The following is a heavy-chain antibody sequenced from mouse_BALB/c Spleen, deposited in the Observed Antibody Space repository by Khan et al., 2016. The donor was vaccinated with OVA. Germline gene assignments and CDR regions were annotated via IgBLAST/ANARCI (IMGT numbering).Heavy chain of an antibody. J-gene: IGHJ2*01. CDR2: ISYSGVT. CDR1: GYSITSGYA. V-gene: IGHV3-2*02. Sequence: EVELVESGPGLVKPSQSLSLTCTVTGYSITSGYAWNWIRQFPGNKLEWMGYISYSGVTSYTPSLKSRISITRDTSKNQYFLQLNSETTGETATYYWTRGNYYVYYFDYWGKGTTLTVSS. CDR3: TRGNYYVYYFDY. D-gene: IGHD1-1*01.